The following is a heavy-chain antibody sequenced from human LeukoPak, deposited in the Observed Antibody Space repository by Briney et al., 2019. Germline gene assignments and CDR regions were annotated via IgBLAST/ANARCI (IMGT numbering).Heavy chain of an antibody. D-gene: IGHD3-10*01. CDR3: ASLLTPYHGSGGGGMDV. Sequence: AGGSLRLSCAASGFTFSTHWMYWVRQAPGRELVWASRISGDGSLTSYADSVKGRFTISRDNAKDTLYPQMTSLRVEDTAVYSCASLLTPYHGSGGGGMDVWGQGTTVTVSS. CDR2: ISGDGSLT. CDR1: GFTFSTHW. V-gene: IGHV3-74*01. J-gene: IGHJ6*02.